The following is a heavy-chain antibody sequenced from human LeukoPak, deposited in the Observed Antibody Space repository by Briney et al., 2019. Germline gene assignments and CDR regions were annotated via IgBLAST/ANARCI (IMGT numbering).Heavy chain of an antibody. CDR2: ITSSSSYI. D-gene: IGHD4-23*01. V-gene: IGHV3-21*01. CDR1: GFTFNSYS. CDR3: ATYHGGGYMDV. Sequence: GGSLRLSCAASGFTFNSYSMNWVRQAPGKGLEWVSSITSSSSYINYADSVKGRFTISRDNAKNSLYLQMNSLRAEDTAVYSCATYHGGGYMDVWGKGTTVTVSS. J-gene: IGHJ6*03.